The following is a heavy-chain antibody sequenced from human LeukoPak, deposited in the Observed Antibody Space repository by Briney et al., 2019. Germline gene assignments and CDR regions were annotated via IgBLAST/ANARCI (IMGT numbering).Heavy chain of an antibody. V-gene: IGHV4-4*07. CDR1: GGSISSYY. J-gene: IGHJ6*02. D-gene: IGHD3-10*01. CDR2: IYTSGST. CDR3: ARAGRYYYGSGSYNPSGYYYGMDV. Sequence: NPSETLSLTCTVSGGSISSYYWSWIRQPAGKGLEWIGRIYTSGSTNYNPSLKSRVTMSVDTSKNQFSLKLSSVTAADTAVYYCARAGRYYYGSGSYNPSGYYYGMDVWGQGTTVTVSS.